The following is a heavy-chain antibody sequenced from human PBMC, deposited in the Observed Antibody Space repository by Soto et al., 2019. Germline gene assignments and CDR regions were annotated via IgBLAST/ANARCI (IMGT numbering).Heavy chain of an antibody. CDR3: ARLKRKGVTVLKFDY. Sequence: SETLSLTCTVSGGSISSSSYYWGWIRQPPGKGLEWIGSIYYSGSTYYNPSLKSRVTISVDTSKNQFSLKLSSVTAADTAVYYCARLKRKGVTVLKFDYWGQGTLVTVSS. V-gene: IGHV4-39*01. CDR1: GGSISSSSYY. CDR2: IYYSGST. J-gene: IGHJ4*02. D-gene: IGHD2-8*01.